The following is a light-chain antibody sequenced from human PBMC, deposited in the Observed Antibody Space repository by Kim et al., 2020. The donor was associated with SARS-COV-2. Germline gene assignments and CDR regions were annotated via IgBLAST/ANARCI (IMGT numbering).Light chain of an antibody. Sequence: ASVGDRVTITCRASQDITNKLGWYQQQPGKVPKLLIYAASTLQSGVPSRFSGRGSGTDFTLTISSLQPEDAATYYCQKYNRAPWTFGQGTKVDIK. CDR1: QDITNK. J-gene: IGKJ1*01. V-gene: IGKV1-27*01. CDR3: QKYNRAPWT. CDR2: AAS.